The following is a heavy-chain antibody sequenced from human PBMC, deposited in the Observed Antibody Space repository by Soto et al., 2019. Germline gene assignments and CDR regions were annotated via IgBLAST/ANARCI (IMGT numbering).Heavy chain of an antibody. Sequence: GGSLRLSCAASGFTFSSYGMHWVRQAPGKGLEWVAVIWYDGSNKYYADSVKGRFTVSRDNSKNTLYLQMNSLRAEDTAVYYCARDDTIFGVVISAFDYWGQGTLVTVSS. CDR3: ARDDTIFGVVISAFDY. D-gene: IGHD3-3*01. CDR1: GFTFSSYG. CDR2: IWYDGSNK. V-gene: IGHV3-33*01. J-gene: IGHJ4*02.